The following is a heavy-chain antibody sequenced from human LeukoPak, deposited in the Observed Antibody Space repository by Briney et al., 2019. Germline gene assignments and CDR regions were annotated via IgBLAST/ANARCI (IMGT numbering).Heavy chain of an antibody. D-gene: IGHD3-16*01. Sequence: ATVTVSHKPSVYTFTEFDINWVRQAPGRGGGWMGWMNLKRGNTVYAQKFQGRVTMTRDTSINTARMELTSLTSEDTAVYYCARALDRSYYYVYLSWGQGTVISVSS. CDR1: VYTFTEFD. J-gene: IGHJ4*02. V-gene: IGHV1-8*01. CDR2: MNLKRGNT. CDR3: ARALDRSYYYVYLS.